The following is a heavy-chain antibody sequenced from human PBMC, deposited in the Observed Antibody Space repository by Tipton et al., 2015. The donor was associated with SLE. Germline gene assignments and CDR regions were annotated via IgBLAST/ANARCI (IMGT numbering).Heavy chain of an antibody. CDR3: ASSGTRWKYAY. CDR1: GGSFSGYY. J-gene: IGHJ4*02. CDR2: INHSGST. D-gene: IGHD5-12*01. V-gene: IGHV4-34*01. Sequence: TLSLTCAVYGGSFSGYYWSWSRQPPGKGLEWIGEINHSGSTNYNPSLKSRVTISGDTSKRQFALKLSSVTAADTAVYYCASSGTRWKYAYWGQGTLVTVSS.